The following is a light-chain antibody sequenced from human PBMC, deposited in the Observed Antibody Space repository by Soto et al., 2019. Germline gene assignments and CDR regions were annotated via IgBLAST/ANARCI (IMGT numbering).Light chain of an antibody. J-gene: IGLJ2*01. CDR3: SSFAGSNNVI. CDR2: EVS. V-gene: IGLV2-8*01. Sequence: QSALTQPPSASGSPGQSVTISCTGTSSDVGGYNYVSWYQQYSGKAPKLIIYEVSKRPSGVPDRFSGSKSGNTASLTVSGLQAEDEADYFCSSFAGSNNVIFGGGTKLTVL. CDR1: SSDVGGYNY.